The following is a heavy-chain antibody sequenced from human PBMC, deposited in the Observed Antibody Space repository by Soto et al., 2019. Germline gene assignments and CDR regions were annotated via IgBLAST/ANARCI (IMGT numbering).Heavy chain of an antibody. V-gene: IGHV4-39*01. Sequence: PSETLSLTCIVSGGSIRSSSYYWGWIRQPPGKGLEWIGSIFYSGSTYYNPSLKSRVTISVDASKNQFSLKLNSVTAADTAMYYCARLNKYFDYWGQGTLVTVS. J-gene: IGHJ4*02. CDR3: ARLNKYFDY. CDR2: IFYSGST. CDR1: GGSIRSSSYY.